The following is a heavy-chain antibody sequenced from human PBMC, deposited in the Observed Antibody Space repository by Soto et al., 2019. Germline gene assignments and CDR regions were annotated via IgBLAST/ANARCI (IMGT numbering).Heavy chain of an antibody. J-gene: IGHJ2*01. D-gene: IGHD6-6*01. V-gene: IGHV3-48*02. CDR3: VRDAASYSSSSGSYWYFDL. CDR2: ISSGSATI. Sequence: EEQLVESGGGLVQPGGSLRLSCAASGFTFSSYSMNWVRQAPGEGLEWLSYISSGSATIYYADSVRGRFTISRDNAKDSLYLQMNSLRDEDTAVYYCVRDAASYSSSSGSYWYFDLWGRGTPVTVSS. CDR1: GFTFSSYS.